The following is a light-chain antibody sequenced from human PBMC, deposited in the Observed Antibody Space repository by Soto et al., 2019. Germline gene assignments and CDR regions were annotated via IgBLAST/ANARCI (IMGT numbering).Light chain of an antibody. CDR2: GAS. V-gene: IGKV3-15*01. CDR3: QQYNNWPRT. Sequence: EIVMTQSPATLSVSPGERVTLSCRASQSVINNLAWYQQKPGQAPRLLIYGASTRATAIPARFSGSGSGTEFTLTISSLQSEDFAVYYCQQYNNWPRTFGQGTKVDIK. J-gene: IGKJ1*01. CDR1: QSVINN.